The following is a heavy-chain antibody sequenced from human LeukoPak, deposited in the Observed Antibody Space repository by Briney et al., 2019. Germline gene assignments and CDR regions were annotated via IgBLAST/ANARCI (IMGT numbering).Heavy chain of an antibody. Sequence: SETLSLTCTVSGGSISSYYWSWIRQPAGKGLEWIGRIYTSGSTNHNPSLKSRVTMSVDTSKNQFSLKLSSVTAADTAVYYCAYSSSWTSYFDYWGQGTLVTVSS. CDR3: AYSSSWTSYFDY. D-gene: IGHD6-13*01. CDR2: IYTSGST. CDR1: GGSISSYY. J-gene: IGHJ4*02. V-gene: IGHV4-4*07.